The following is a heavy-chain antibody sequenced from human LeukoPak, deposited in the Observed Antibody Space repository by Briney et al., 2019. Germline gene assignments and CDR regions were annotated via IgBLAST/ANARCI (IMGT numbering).Heavy chain of an antibody. J-gene: IGHJ4*02. Sequence: GGSLRLSCAASGFTVSSNYMSWVRQAPGKGLEGVSVIYSGGSTYYADSVKGRFTISRDNSKNTLYPQMNSLRAEDTAVYYCARVRDGYNTLDYWGQGTLVTVSS. CDR1: GFTVSSNY. CDR2: IYSGGST. V-gene: IGHV3-53*01. CDR3: ARVRDGYNTLDY. D-gene: IGHD5-24*01.